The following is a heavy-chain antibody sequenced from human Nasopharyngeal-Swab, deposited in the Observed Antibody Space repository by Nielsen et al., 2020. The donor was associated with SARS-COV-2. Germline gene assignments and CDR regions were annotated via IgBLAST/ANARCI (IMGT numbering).Heavy chain of an antibody. Sequence: SGPTLVKPPQTLTLTCTFSGFSLSTSGVGVGWIRQPPGKALEWLALIYWDDDKRYSPSLKSRLTITKDTSKNQVVLTMTNMDPVDTATYYCAHRGIAVASGWFDPWGQGTLVTVSS. CDR3: AHRGIAVASGWFDP. J-gene: IGHJ5*02. D-gene: IGHD6-19*01. CDR1: GFSLSTSGVG. V-gene: IGHV2-5*02. CDR2: IYWDDDK.